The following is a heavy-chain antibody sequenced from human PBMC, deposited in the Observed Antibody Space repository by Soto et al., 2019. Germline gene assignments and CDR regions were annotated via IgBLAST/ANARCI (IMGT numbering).Heavy chain of an antibody. V-gene: IGHV1-69*06. CDR2: IIPNYEAA. CDR3: ARYWNAGTLYGAFDI. CDR1: GGSFNNYV. D-gene: IGHD4-17*01. Sequence: QVQLVQSGAEVRKPGSSVKVSCEASGGSFNNYVISWLRQAPGQGLEWMGRIIPNYEAANYAQKFRGRLRITADKATNTAYMELNSLRPEDTATYYCARYWNAGTLYGAFDIWGQGTTVIVS. J-gene: IGHJ3*02.